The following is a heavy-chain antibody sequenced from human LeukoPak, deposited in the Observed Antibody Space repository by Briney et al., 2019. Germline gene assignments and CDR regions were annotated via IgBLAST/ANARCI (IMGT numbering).Heavy chain of an antibody. CDR2: ISSSSSYI. Sequence: GGSLRLSCAASGFAFSSYSMNWVRQAPGKGLEWVSSISSSSSYIYYADSVKGRFTISRDNAKNSLYLQMNSLRAEDTAVYYCARDDSGYGDAFDIWGQGTMVTVSS. V-gene: IGHV3-21*01. J-gene: IGHJ3*02. D-gene: IGHD5-12*01. CDR1: GFAFSSYS. CDR3: ARDDSGYGDAFDI.